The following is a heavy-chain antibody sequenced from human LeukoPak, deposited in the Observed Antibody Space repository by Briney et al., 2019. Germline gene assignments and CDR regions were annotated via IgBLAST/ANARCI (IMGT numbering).Heavy chain of an antibody. CDR3: ARPQESSSWSDAFDI. CDR1: GFTFSSYA. J-gene: IGHJ3*02. V-gene: IGHV3-23*01. D-gene: IGHD6-13*01. CDR2: ISGSGGST. Sequence: GGSLRLSCAGSGFTFSSYAMSWVRQAPGKGLEWVSGISGSGGSTHYADSVKGRFTISRDNSKNTMYLQMNSLRAEDTAVYYCARPQESSSWSDAFDIWGQGTMVTVSS.